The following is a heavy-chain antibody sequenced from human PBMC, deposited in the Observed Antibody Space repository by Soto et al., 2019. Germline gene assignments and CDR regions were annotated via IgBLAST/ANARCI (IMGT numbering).Heavy chain of an antibody. D-gene: IGHD6-13*01. CDR3: AKDAKQQLDHYYYGRDV. CDR1: GFTFSSYA. Sequence: GGSVRLSCAASGFTFSSYAMHWVRQAPGKGLEWVAVISYDGSNKYYADSVKGRFTISRDNSKNTLYLQMNSLRAEDTAVYYCAKDAKQQLDHYYYGRDVWGQGTTGTVS. CDR2: ISYDGSNK. V-gene: IGHV3-30-3*01. J-gene: IGHJ6*02.